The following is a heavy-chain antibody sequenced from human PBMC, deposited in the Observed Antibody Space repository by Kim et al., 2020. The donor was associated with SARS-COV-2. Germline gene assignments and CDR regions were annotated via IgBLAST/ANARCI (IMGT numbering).Heavy chain of an antibody. J-gene: IGHJ4*02. D-gene: IGHD3-3*01. CDR3: ARVYSTIENY. V-gene: IGHV1-2*06. CDR1: GYSFTGYY. CDR2: INPDSGGT. Sequence: SVKVSCKASGYSFTGYYLHWVRQAPGQGLEWMGRINPDSGGTNYAQKFQGRVTMTRDTSISTAFMELTGLRSDDTAVYYCARVYSTIENYWGQGTLVTVSS.